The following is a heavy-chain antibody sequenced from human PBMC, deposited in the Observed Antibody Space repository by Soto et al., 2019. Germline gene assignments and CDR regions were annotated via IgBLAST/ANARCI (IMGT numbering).Heavy chain of an antibody. CDR3: ARGDPNQYSSSWYMFDY. CDR2: IYSGGST. CDR1: GFTVSSNF. D-gene: IGHD6-13*01. J-gene: IGHJ4*02. Sequence: GGSLRLSCAASGFTVSSNFMSWVRQAPGKGLEWVSVIYSGGSTYYADSVKGRFTISRDNSKNTLYLQMNSLRAEDTAVYYCARGDPNQYSSSWYMFDYWGQGTLVTVSS. V-gene: IGHV3-53*01.